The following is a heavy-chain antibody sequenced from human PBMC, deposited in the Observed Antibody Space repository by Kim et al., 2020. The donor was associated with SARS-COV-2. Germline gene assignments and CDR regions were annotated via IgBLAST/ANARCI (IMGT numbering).Heavy chain of an antibody. D-gene: IGHD1-26*01. CDR1: GGSISSSSYY. CDR3: ARVVGSRWELLPNWFDP. CDR2: IYYSGST. V-gene: IGHV4-39*07. J-gene: IGHJ5*02. Sequence: SQTLSLTCTVSGGSISSSSYYWGWIRQPPGKGLEWIGSIYYSGSTYYNPSLKSRVTISVDTSKNQFSLKLSSVTAADTAVYYCARVVGSRWELLPNWFDPWGQGTLVTVSS.